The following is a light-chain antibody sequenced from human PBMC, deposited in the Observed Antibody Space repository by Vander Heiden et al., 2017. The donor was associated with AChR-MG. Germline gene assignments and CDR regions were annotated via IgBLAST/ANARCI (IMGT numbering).Light chain of an antibody. CDR3: ATWDDSRNGVV. CDR2: SND. V-gene: IGLV1-44*01. Sequence: QSVLTQPPSASGTPGQGVAISGSGTRSNLGSNTVYWYQQQPGTAPKLLIYSNDRRPSGVPARFSGSKSGTSASLAISGLQSEDEGDYYCATWDDSRNGVVFGGGAKLTVL. CDR1: RSNLGSNT. J-gene: IGLJ2*01.